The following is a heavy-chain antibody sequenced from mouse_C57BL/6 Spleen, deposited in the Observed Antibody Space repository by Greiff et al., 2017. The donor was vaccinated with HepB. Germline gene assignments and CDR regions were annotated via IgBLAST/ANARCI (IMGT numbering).Heavy chain of an antibody. CDR3: APGNPFAY. Sequence: EVQLQQSGPELVKPGASVKISCKASGYTFTDYYMNWVKQSHGKSLEWIGDINPNNGGTSYNQKFKGKATLTVDKSSSTAYMELRSLTSEDSAVYYCAPGNPFAYWGQGTLVTVSA. CDR2: INPNNGGT. J-gene: IGHJ3*01. CDR1: GYTFTDYY. D-gene: IGHD2-1*01. V-gene: IGHV1-26*01.